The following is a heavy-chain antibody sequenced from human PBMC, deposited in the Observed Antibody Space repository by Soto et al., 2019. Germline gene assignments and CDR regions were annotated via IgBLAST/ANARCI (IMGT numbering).Heavy chain of an antibody. Sequence: GSLRLSCVVSGVSFSDYSMNWVRQAPGKGLEWVSLITGNSEYKYYAGSVKGRFTVSRDNAKNSLYLQMNSLTVEDTAVYYCARSGELLQTFDSWGQGTLVTVSS. J-gene: IGHJ4*02. V-gene: IGHV3-21*06. CDR3: ARSGELLQTFDS. CDR1: GVSFSDYS. D-gene: IGHD1-26*01. CDR2: ITGNSEYK.